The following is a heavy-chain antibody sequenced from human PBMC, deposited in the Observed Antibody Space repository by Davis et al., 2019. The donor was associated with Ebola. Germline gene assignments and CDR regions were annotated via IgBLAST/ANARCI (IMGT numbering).Heavy chain of an antibody. J-gene: IGHJ6*02. CDR2: ISYDGSNK. CDR1: GFSFNTYG. D-gene: IGHD6-13*01. Sequence: PGGSLRLSCAASGFSFNTYGMHWVRQAPGKGLEWVALISYDGSNKNYADSVKGRFTISRDNSNNPVYLQMNSLRAEDTALYYCARFIAAAATRNFYGMDVWGQGTTVTVSS. V-gene: IGHV3-30*03. CDR3: ARFIAAAATRNFYGMDV.